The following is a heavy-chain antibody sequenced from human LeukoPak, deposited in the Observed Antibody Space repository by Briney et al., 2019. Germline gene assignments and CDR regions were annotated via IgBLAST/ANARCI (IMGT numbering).Heavy chain of an antibody. D-gene: IGHD5-18*01. J-gene: IGHJ6*03. Sequence: PSETLSLTCAVYGGSFSGYYWSRIRQPPGKGLEWIGEINHSGRTNYNPSLKSRVTISGDTSKNQFSLKLSSVTAADTAVYFCARVGYSYVINDWSRTGLGAYPTKYYYHMDVWGKGTTVTVSS. V-gene: IGHV4-34*01. CDR2: INHSGRT. CDR1: GGSFSGYY. CDR3: ARVGYSYVINDWSRTGLGAYPTKYYYHMDV.